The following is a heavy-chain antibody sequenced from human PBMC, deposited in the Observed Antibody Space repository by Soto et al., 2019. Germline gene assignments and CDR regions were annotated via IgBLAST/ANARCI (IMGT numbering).Heavy chain of an antibody. CDR1: GFTFSDHW. J-gene: IGHJ1*01. CDR3: ERDHGNRLDL. CDR2: INPDGSDT. D-gene: IGHD2-15*01. V-gene: IGHV3-7*01. Sequence: EAQLVESGGDLVQPGGSLRLSCVASGFTFSDHWMAWVRQLPGKGLEWVANINPDGSDTYYLASVKGRFTISRENAKNTLFLQMSSLRVGDTAVYFCERDHGNRLDLWGQANLVTVSS.